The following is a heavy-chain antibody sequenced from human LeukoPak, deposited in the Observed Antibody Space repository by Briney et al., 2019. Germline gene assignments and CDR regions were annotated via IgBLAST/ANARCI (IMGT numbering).Heavy chain of an antibody. D-gene: IGHD6-19*01. V-gene: IGHV5-51*01. CDR3: ARRGYVEQWLAAFDY. CDR1: GYSFTSYW. Sequence: GESLKISCTGSGYSFTSYWIGWVRPMPGKGLEWMGIIYPDDSDTRYNPPFQGQVTSSADESISTADLQWSSRKASDIAMYYCARRGYVEQWLAAFDYWGQGTLVTVSS. J-gene: IGHJ4*02. CDR2: IYPDDSDT.